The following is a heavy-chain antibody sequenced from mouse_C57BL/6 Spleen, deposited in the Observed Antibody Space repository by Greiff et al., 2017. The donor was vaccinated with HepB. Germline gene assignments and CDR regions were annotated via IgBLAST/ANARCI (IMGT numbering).Heavy chain of an antibody. Sequence: EVQLQQSGPELVKPGASVKISCKASGYTFTDYYMNWVKQSHGKSLEWIGDINPNNGGTSYNQKFKGKATLTVDKSSSTAYMELRSLTSEDSAVYYCARSRAYDYYYFDYWGQGTTLTVSS. CDR3: ARSRAYDYYYFDY. CDR1: GYTFTDYY. J-gene: IGHJ2*01. V-gene: IGHV1-26*01. D-gene: IGHD2-4*01. CDR2: INPNNGGT.